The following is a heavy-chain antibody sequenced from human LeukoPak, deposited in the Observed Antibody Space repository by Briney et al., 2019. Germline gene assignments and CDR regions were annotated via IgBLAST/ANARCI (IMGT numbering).Heavy chain of an antibody. CDR1: GITLSNYG. Sequence: PGGSLRLSCAVSGITLSNYGMSWVRQAPGKGLEWVAGISDGGGSRNYADSVRSRFTISRDNPKNTLYLQMNSLRAEDTAVYFCAKRGVVIRAVIIVGFHKEAYYFDYWGQGALVTVSS. CDR3: AKRGVVIRAVIIVGFHKEAYYFDY. CDR2: ISDGGGSR. J-gene: IGHJ4*02. D-gene: IGHD3-10*01. V-gene: IGHV3-23*01.